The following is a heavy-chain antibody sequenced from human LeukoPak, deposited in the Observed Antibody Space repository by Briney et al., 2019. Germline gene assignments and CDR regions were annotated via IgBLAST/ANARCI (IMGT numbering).Heavy chain of an antibody. CDR3: ARDRYDSSGYHPYYFDY. Sequence: SESLSLTCAVYGGSFSGYYWSWIRQPPGKGLEWIGEINHSGSTNYNPSLKSRVTISVDTSKNQFSLKLSSVTAADTAVYYCARDRYDSSGYHPYYFDYWGQGTLVTVSS. D-gene: IGHD3-22*01. J-gene: IGHJ4*02. CDR1: GGSFSGYY. CDR2: INHSGST. V-gene: IGHV4-34*01.